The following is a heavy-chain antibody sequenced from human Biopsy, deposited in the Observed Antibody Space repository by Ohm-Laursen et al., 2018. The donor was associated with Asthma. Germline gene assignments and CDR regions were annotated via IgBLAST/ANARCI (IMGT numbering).Heavy chain of an antibody. Sequence: SLGLSCAASGFSFSNFAVHWVRQAPGKGLEWVGVISKDASTQDYADSVKGRFTMARDNSKNTLDLQMNSLREEDTAVYYCVRDGTDDAFDIWGQGTVVSVSS. J-gene: IGHJ3*02. CDR2: ISKDASTQ. V-gene: IGHV3-30*01. CDR1: GFSFSNFA. D-gene: IGHD1-1*01. CDR3: VRDGTDDAFDI.